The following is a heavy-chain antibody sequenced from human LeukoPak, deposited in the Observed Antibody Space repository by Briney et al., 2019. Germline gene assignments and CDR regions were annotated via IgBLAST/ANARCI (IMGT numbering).Heavy chain of an antibody. V-gene: IGHV1-18*01. CDR2: ISAYNGNT. Sequence: VASVKVSCKASGYTFTSYGISWVRQAPGQGLEWMGWISAYNGNTNYAQKLQGRVTMTRDTSISTAYMELSRLRSDDTAVYYCARADATYYYDSSFPGGAARDAFDIWGQGTMVTVSS. CDR1: GYTFTSYG. D-gene: IGHD3-22*01. J-gene: IGHJ3*02. CDR3: ARADATYYYDSSFPGGAARDAFDI.